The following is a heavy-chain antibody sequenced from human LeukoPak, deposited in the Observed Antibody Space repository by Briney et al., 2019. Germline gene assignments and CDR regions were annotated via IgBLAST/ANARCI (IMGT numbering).Heavy chain of an antibody. D-gene: IGHD3-22*01. CDR2: IDPNSGGT. V-gene: IGHV1-2*02. J-gene: IGHJ3*02. Sequence: ASVKVSCTASGYTFSDYYLHWVRQAPGQGREWMGCIDPNSGGTNYAQRFQGRVTMTRDTSISTAYMELSRLRSDDTAVYYCAREYYDSSGRKHAFENWGQGTMVTVSS. CDR3: AREYYDSSGRKHAFEN. CDR1: GYTFSDYY.